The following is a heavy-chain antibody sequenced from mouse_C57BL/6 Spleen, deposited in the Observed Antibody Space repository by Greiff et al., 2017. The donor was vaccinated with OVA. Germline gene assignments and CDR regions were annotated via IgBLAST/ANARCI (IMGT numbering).Heavy chain of an antibody. D-gene: IGHD1-1*01. Sequence: VQLQQSGAELVKPGASVKLSCTASGFNIKDYYMHWVKQRTEQGLEWIGRIDPEDGETKYAPKFQGKATITTDKSSSTAYLQLSSLTSEDTAVYYCARSRITTVGGFDYWGQGTTLTVSS. CDR2: IDPEDGET. CDR3: ARSRITTVGGFDY. V-gene: IGHV14-2*01. J-gene: IGHJ2*01. CDR1: GFNIKDYY.